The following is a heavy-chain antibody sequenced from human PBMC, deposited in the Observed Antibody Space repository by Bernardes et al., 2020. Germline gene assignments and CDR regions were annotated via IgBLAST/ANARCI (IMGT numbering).Heavy chain of an antibody. CDR3: ARRDYYDGGAFEY. V-gene: IGHV5-51*01. CDR1: GYNFATYW. J-gene: IGHJ4*02. Sequence: ESLKISCQASGYNFATYWIGWVRQMPGKGLEWMGIIYPDDSETRYSPSFQGQVIISADESMGTAFLQWSSLKASDTAIYYCARRDYYDGGAFEYWGQGTLVTGSS. D-gene: IGHD3-22*01. CDR2: IYPDDSET.